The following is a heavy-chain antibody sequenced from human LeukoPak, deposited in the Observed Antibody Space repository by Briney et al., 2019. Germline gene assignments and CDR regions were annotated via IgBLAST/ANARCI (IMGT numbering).Heavy chain of an antibody. CDR1: GGTFSSYA. CDR3: ARDTYCSSTSCYAPVRYYYGMDV. V-gene: IGHV1-69*06. CDR2: IIPIFGTA. D-gene: IGHD2-2*01. J-gene: IGHJ6*02. Sequence: SVKVSCKASGGTFSSYAISWVRQAPGQGLEWMGGIIPIFGTANYAQKFQGRVTITADKSTSTAYMELSSLRSEDTAVYYCARDTYCSSTSCYAPVRYYYGMDVWGQGTTVTVSS.